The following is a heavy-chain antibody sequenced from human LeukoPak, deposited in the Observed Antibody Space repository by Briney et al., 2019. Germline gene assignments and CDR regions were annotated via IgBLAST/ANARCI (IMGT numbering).Heavy chain of an antibody. CDR1: GGSMSSSY. CDR3: ARVSPYSSSWYYFDY. D-gene: IGHD2-2*01. J-gene: IGHJ4*02. V-gene: IGHV4-59*01. Sequence: PSETLSLTCAVSGGSMSSSYWSWIRQPPGKGLDWIGYIYYSGSTNYNPSLKSRVTISVDTSKNQFSLKLASVTAADTAVYYCARVSPYSSSWYYFDYWGQGILVTVSS. CDR2: IYYSGST.